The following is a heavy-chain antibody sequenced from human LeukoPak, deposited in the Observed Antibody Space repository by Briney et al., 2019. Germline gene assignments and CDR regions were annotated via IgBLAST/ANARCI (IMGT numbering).Heavy chain of an antibody. J-gene: IGHJ3*02. CDR2: ISSSSSYI. Sequence: GGSLRLSCAASGFTFGSYWMSWVRQAPGKGLEWVSSISSSSSYIYYADSVKGRFTISRDNAKNSLYLQMNSLRAEDTAVYYCARADRLTYGSGSLDAFDIWGQGTMVTVSS. V-gene: IGHV3-21*01. CDR1: GFTFGSYW. D-gene: IGHD3-10*01. CDR3: ARADRLTYGSGSLDAFDI.